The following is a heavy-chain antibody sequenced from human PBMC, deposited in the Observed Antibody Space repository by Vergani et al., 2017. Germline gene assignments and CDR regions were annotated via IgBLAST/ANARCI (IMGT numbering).Heavy chain of an antibody. J-gene: IGHJ6*02. CDR3: AKANPRNSGYDYLFYYHAMDV. CDR2: ISGSGGST. D-gene: IGHD5-12*01. CDR1: GFTFNHYA. V-gene: IGHV3-23*01. Sequence: EVQLLESGGDLVQPGGSLRLSCAASGFTFNHYAMNWVRQAPGKGLEWVSGISGSGGSTYYAGSVKGRFTISRESSKNTLYLQMKSLSAGDKAVYYCAKANPRNSGYDYLFYYHAMDVWGQGTTVTVSS.